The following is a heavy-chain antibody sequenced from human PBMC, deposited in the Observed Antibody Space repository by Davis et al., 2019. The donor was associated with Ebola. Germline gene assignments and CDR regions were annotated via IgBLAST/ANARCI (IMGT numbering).Heavy chain of an antibody. CDR1: GYTFTSYA. Sequence: ASVKVSCKASGYTFTSYAMHWVRQAPGQGLEWMGIINPSGGSTSYAQKFQGRVTMTRDTSTSTVYMELSSLRSEDTAVYYCARDQYCGGDCYHAFDIWGQGTMVTVSS. J-gene: IGHJ3*02. D-gene: IGHD2-21*02. CDR2: INPSGGST. CDR3: ARDQYCGGDCYHAFDI. V-gene: IGHV1-46*01.